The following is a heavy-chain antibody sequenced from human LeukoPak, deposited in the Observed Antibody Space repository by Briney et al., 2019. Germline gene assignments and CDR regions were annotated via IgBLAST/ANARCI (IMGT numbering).Heavy chain of an antibody. CDR2: IYSGGST. J-gene: IGHJ6*02. Sequence: GGSLRLSCAASGFTVSSNYMSWVRQAPGKGLEWVSVIYSGGSTYYADSVKGRFTISRDNSKNTLYLQMNSLRAEDTAVYYCARSPPPYYYYGMDVWGQGTTVTVSS. CDR3: ARSPPPYYYYGMDV. CDR1: GFTVSSNY. V-gene: IGHV3-53*01.